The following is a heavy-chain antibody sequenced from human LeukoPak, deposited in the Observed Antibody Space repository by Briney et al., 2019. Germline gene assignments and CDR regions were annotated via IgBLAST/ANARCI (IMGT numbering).Heavy chain of an antibody. J-gene: IGHJ4*02. V-gene: IGHV3-23*01. D-gene: IGHD2-21*02. CDR3: AKGNEPGGDCYSGSDY. CDR1: GFTFSSYA. Sequence: GGSLRLSCAASGFTFSSYAMSWVRQAPGKGLEWVSAISGSGYRTYYADSLKGRFTISRDNSKNTLYLQMNSLRAEDTAVYYCAKGNEPGGDCYSGSDYWGQGTLVTVSS. CDR2: ISGSGYRT.